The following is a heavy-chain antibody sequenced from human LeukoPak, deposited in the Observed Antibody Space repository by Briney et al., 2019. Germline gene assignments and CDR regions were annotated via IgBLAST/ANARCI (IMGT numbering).Heavy chain of an antibody. J-gene: IGHJ4*02. CDR3: ARPSFVTGSYYPL. CDR2: IRYDGSKK. D-gene: IGHD1-26*01. V-gene: IGHV3-30*02. Sequence: GGSLRLSCAASGFTFTSYGIHWVRQAPGKGLEWVAFIRYDGSKKYYADSVKGRFTISRDNSKNTLYLQMNSLRAEDTAVYYCARPSFVTGSYYPLWGQGTLVAVSS. CDR1: GFTFTSYG.